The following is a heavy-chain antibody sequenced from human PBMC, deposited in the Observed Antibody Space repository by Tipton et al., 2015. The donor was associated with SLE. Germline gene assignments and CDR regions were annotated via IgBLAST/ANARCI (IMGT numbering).Heavy chain of an antibody. V-gene: IGHV4-4*02. J-gene: IGHJ6*02. CDR3: ARHAEIPVMRYGLDV. CDR2: IFHSGST. Sequence: SLRLSCTVSGDSITSITRTNWWSWVRQPPGKGLEWIGEIFHSGSTNYRPSLKSRVIISVDKSKNQFSLKLTSVTAADTAVYYCARHAEIPVMRYGLDVWGQGTTVTVS. D-gene: IGHD2-2*01. CDR1: GDSITSITRTNW.